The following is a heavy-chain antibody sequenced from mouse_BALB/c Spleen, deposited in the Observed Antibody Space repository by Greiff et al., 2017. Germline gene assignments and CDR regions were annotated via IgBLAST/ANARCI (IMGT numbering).Heavy chain of an antibody. V-gene: IGHV1-15*01. D-gene: IGHD2-4*01. CDR2: IDPETGGT. Sequence: VQLQQSGAELVRPGASVTLSCKASGYTFTDYEMHWVKQTPVHGLEWIGAIDPETGGTAYNQKFKGKATLTADKSSSTAYMELRSLTSEDSAVYYCTRLGLPSYAMDYWGQGTSVTVSS. CDR3: TRLGLPSYAMDY. J-gene: IGHJ4*01. CDR1: GYTFTDYE.